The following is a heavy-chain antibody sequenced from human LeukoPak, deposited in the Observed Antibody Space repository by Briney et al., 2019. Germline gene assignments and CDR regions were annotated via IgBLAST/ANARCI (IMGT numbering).Heavy chain of an antibody. CDR2: IRSKGNSYAT. Sequence: GGSLRLSCAAPGFTLSGSAMHWVRQASGKGLEWVGRIRSKGNSYATAYAASVTGRFTISRDDSKNTAYLQMNSLKTEDTAVYYCSRHDSSIVGGNDAFDIWGQGTMVTVSS. J-gene: IGHJ3*02. D-gene: IGHD1-26*01. V-gene: IGHV3-73*01. CDR1: GFTLSGSA. CDR3: SRHDSSIVGGNDAFDI.